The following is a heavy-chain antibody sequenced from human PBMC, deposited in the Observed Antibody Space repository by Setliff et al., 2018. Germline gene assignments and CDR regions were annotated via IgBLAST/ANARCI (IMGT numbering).Heavy chain of an antibody. Sequence: ASVKVSCKASGYTFNIYGISWVRQAPGQGLEWMGWISAYKGNTNYAQKFQGRVTMTTDTSTSTAYMELRSLRSDDTAVYYCARVGMSRPGSRGAGDYWGQGTLVTVSS. CDR1: GYTFNIYG. D-gene: IGHD1-26*01. V-gene: IGHV1-18*01. J-gene: IGHJ4*02. CDR3: ARVGMSRPGSRGAGDY. CDR2: ISAYKGNT.